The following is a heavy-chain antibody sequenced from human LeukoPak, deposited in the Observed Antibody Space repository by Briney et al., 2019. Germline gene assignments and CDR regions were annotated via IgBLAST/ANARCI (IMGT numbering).Heavy chain of an antibody. D-gene: IGHD5-12*01. CDR2: ISGSGGST. CDR3: AKPRGYSGYGGFDY. CDR1: GFTFSTYA. Sequence: QAGGSLRLSCAASGFTFSTYAMSWVRQAPGKGLECVSAISGSGGSTYYADSVKGRCTISRDNSKKTLYLQMNSLRAEDTAVYYCAKPRGYSGYGGFDYWGQGTLVTVSS. J-gene: IGHJ4*02. V-gene: IGHV3-23*01.